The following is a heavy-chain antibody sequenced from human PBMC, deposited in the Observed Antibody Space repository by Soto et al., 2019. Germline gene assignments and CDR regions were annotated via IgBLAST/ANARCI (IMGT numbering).Heavy chain of an antibody. CDR2: ISGSGGNT. D-gene: IGHD3-10*01. J-gene: IGHJ5*02. CDR3: GRSAMVRGVGWFDP. V-gene: IGHV3-23*01. CDR1: RFTFSTYA. Sequence: EVQLLESGGGLVQPGGSLRLSCAASRFTFSTYAMSWVRQAPGKGLEWVSDISGSGGNTYYADSVKGRFTISRDNSKNTLDLQINSLRAEDAAVYYCGRSAMVRGVGWFDPWGQGTLVTVSS.